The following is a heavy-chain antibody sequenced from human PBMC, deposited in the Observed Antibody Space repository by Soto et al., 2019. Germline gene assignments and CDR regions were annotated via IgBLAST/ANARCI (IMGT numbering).Heavy chain of an antibody. D-gene: IGHD2-2*03. CDR2: RNTPYGGTT. J-gene: IGHJ5*02. CDR1: GFRFSEHA. Sequence: PGGSLRLSCNCSGFRFSEHAMTWVRQAPGKGLEWVGFRNTPYGGTTDYAASVRGRFTISRDDSESIAYLQMNSLKTEDSGVYYCSRGSFGYYGPWGPGTLVTVSS. CDR3: SRGSFGYYGP. V-gene: IGHV3-49*04.